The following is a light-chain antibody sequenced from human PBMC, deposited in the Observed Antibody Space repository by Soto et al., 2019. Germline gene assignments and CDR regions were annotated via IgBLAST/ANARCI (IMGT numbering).Light chain of an antibody. Sequence: DIQMTQSPSTLSASVGDRVTITCRASQSITIWLAWYQQKPGKAPKLLIFDASSWESGVPSRFSGSGSGTEFTLTISSLQPDDFATYYCQRYNSYSWTFGQGTKVEIK. J-gene: IGKJ1*01. CDR1: QSITIW. CDR2: DAS. CDR3: QRYNSYSWT. V-gene: IGKV1-5*01.